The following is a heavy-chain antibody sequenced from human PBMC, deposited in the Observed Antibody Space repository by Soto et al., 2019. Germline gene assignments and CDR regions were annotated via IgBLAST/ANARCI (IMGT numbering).Heavy chain of an antibody. V-gene: IGHV3-21*01. J-gene: IGHJ6*02. CDR2: ISSSSSYI. Sequence: PGGSLRLSCAASGFTFSSYSMNWVRQAPGKGLEWVSSISSSSSYIYYADSVKGRFTISRDNAKNSLYLQMNSLRAEDTAVYYCARDLVPVAGNYYYGMDVWGQGTTVTVSS. CDR1: GFTFSSYS. D-gene: IGHD6-19*01. CDR3: ARDLVPVAGNYYYGMDV.